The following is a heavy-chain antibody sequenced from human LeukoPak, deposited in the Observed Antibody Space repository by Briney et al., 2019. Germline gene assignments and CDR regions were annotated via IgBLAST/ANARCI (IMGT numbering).Heavy chain of an antibody. J-gene: IGHJ4*02. CDR3: AKAADYDILTGYFDY. Sequence: GGSLRLSCAASGFTFSSYSMNWVRQAPGKGLEWVSSISSSSSYIYYADSVKGRFTISRDNAKNSLYLQMNSLRAEDMALYYCAKAADYDILTGYFDYWGQGTLVTVSS. CDR2: ISSSSSYI. D-gene: IGHD3-9*01. CDR1: GFTFSSYS. V-gene: IGHV3-21*04.